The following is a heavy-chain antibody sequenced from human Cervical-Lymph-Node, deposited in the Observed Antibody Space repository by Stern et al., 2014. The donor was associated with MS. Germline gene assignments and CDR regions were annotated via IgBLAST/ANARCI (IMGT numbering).Heavy chain of an antibody. CDR2: VIPTSGAA. V-gene: IGHV1-69*06. CDR1: GGTLSSYS. D-gene: IGHD6-25*01. J-gene: IGHJ6*02. Sequence: EQLVESGAEVKKPGSSVKVSCKASGGTLSSYSISWVRQAPGQGLEWMGGVIPTSGAANYAQKCQVRVTITADKSTSTAYMEMNSLRSEDTAMYYCARVSVYSSCYFSCENYYAMDVWGQGTTVTVSS. CDR3: ARVSVYSSCYFSCENYYAMDV.